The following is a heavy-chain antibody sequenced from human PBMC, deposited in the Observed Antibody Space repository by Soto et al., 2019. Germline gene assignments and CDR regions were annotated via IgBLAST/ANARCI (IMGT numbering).Heavy chain of an antibody. CDR3: ARGPTAAPGHRSGWYVNY. D-gene: IGHD6-19*01. J-gene: IGHJ4*02. V-gene: IGHV4-34*01. CDR2: INHSGST. Sequence: QVQLQQWGAGLLKPSETLSLTCAVYGGSFSGYYWSWIRQPPGKGLEWIGEINHSGSTNYNPSLKSRVTISVDTSPNPFPLKLSSVPAADTAVYYCARGPTAAPGHRSGWYVNYWGQGPLVTVSS. CDR1: GGSFSGYY.